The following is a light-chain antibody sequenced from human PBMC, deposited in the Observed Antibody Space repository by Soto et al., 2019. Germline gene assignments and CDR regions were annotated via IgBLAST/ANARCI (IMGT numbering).Light chain of an antibody. J-gene: IGKJ3*01. CDR1: QDIGSY. Sequence: DIYLTQSPSLLSASVGDRVTITCRASQDIGSYLAWYQQKPGRAPNLLIYAASTLRSGVPSRFSGSGSGTEFTLTITSLQPEDFSTYYCQQVNSYPRTFGPGTKVNI. CDR3: QQVNSYPRT. V-gene: IGKV1-9*01. CDR2: AAS.